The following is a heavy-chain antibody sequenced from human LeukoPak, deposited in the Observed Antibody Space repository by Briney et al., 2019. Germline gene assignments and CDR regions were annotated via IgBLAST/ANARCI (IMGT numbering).Heavy chain of an antibody. CDR2: ISSSSSYI. Sequence: GGSLRLSCAASGFTFSSYSMNWVRQAPGKGLEWVSSISSSSSYIYYADSVKGRFTISRDNAKNSLYLQMNSLRAEDTAVYYCARGDPSGYSFPYWGQGTLVTVSS. CDR3: ARGDPSGYSFPY. CDR1: GFTFSSYS. J-gene: IGHJ4*02. V-gene: IGHV3-21*01. D-gene: IGHD5-12*01.